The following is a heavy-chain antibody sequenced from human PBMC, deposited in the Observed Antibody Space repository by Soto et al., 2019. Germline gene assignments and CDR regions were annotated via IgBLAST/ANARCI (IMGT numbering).Heavy chain of an antibody. CDR3: ARDYDYGDYYWFDP. Sequence: GASVKVSCKASGYTFTSYAMHWVRQAPGQRLEWMGWINAGNGNTKYSQKFQGRVTITRDTSASTAYMELSSLRSEDTAVYYCARDYDYGDYYWFDPWGQGTLVTVSS. CDR2: INAGNGNT. V-gene: IGHV1-3*01. CDR1: GYTFTSYA. D-gene: IGHD4-17*01. J-gene: IGHJ5*02.